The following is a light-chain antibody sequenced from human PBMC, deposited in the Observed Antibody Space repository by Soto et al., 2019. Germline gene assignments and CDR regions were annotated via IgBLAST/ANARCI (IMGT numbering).Light chain of an antibody. CDR3: SSYRSGGTFV. CDR2: VVS. V-gene: IGLV2-14*01. Sequence: QSALAQPTSVSGSPGQSIAISCTGTSSHVGGYNYVSWHQQHPGKAPKVLISVVSNRPSGVSNRFSGSKSGNTASLTISGLQAEEEADYYCSSYRSGGTFVFGSGTKLTVL. CDR1: SSHVGGYNY. J-gene: IGLJ1*01.